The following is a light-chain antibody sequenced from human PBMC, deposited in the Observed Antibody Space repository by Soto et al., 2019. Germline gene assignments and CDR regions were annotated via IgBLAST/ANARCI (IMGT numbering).Light chain of an antibody. Sequence: EIVVTQSPGTLSLSPGERATLSCRASQSIATYSLAWYQQKPGQAPRLLICGASSRATGIPDRFSGSGSGTDFTLTISRLEPEDFAVYYCHYGNSPPWTFGQGTKVEVK. J-gene: IGKJ1*01. V-gene: IGKV3-20*01. CDR3: HYGNSPPWT. CDR2: GAS. CDR1: QSIATYS.